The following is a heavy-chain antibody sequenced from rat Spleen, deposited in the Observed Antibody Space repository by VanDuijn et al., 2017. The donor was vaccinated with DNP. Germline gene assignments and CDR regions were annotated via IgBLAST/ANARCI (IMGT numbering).Heavy chain of an antibody. CDR3: ARLGGD. J-gene: IGHJ2*01. V-gene: IGHV5S13*01. CDR1: GFSFGNYG. Sequence: EVQLVESGGGLVQPGRSLKLSCATSGFSFGNYGMAWVRQTPTKGLEWVASISTGGGTTYYRDSVKGRFTISRDNAKSTLYLQMNRLRSEDTATYYCARLGGDWGQGVMVTVSS. CDR2: ISTGGGTT. D-gene: IGHD1-11*01.